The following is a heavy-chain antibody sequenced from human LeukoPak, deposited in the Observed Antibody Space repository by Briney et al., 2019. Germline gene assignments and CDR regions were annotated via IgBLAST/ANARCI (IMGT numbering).Heavy chain of an antibody. Sequence: PSETLSLTCTVSGYSISSGHYWGWIRQPPGKGLEWIGSMYHSGSTYYNPPLKSRVTISEDTSKNQFSLKLSSVTAADTAVYYCARGTPISNRRYSGYPGAFDYWGQGTLVTVSS. CDR3: ARGTPISNRRYSGYPGAFDY. J-gene: IGHJ4*02. D-gene: IGHD5-12*01. V-gene: IGHV4-38-2*02. CDR1: GYSISSGHY. CDR2: MYHSGST.